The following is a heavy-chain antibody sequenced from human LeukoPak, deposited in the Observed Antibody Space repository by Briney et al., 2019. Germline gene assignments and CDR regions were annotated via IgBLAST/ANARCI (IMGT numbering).Heavy chain of an antibody. J-gene: IGHJ4*02. Sequence: ASVKVSCKASGYTFTDYHMHCVRQAPGQGLEWMAIIWSSGDRRRYAQKFQGRITMTSDASTSTVYMELSALRSEDTAVYYCARERANGLNWDHWGQGTLVTVSS. CDR1: GYTFTDYH. CDR2: IWSSGDRR. V-gene: IGHV1-46*01. D-gene: IGHD5-24*01. CDR3: ARERANGLNWDH.